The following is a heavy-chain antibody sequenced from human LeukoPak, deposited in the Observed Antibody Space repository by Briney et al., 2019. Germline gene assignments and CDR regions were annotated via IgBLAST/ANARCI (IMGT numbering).Heavy chain of an antibody. CDR2: INPNSGGT. D-gene: IGHD5-24*01. CDR3: ARVVGDGYSLLFDY. Sequence: GASVKVSCKASGYTFTGYYMHWVRQAPGQGLEWMGWINPNSGGTNYAQKFQGRVTMTRDISTSTVYMELSSLRSEDTAVYYCARVVGDGYSLLFDYWGQGTLVTVSS. J-gene: IGHJ4*02. V-gene: IGHV1-2*02. CDR1: GYTFTGYY.